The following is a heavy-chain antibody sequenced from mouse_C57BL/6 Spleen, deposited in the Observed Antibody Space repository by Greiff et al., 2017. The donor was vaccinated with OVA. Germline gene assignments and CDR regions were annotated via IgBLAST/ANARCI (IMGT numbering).Heavy chain of an antibody. V-gene: IGHV6-3*01. CDR1: GFTFSNYW. D-gene: IGHD1-1*01. CDR3: TRDGSTGFDY. J-gene: IGHJ2*01. Sequence: EVHLVESGGGLVQPGGSMKLSCVASGFTFSNYWMNWVRQSPEKGLEWVAQIRLKSDNYATHYAESVKGRFTISKDDSKSSVYLHMNNLRAEDTGIYYCTRDGSTGFDYWGQGTTLTVSS. CDR2: IRLKSDNYAT.